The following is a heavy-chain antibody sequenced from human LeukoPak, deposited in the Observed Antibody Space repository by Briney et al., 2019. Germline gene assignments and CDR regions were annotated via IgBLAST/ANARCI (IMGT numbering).Heavy chain of an antibody. J-gene: IGHJ3*02. CDR3: ARDALPTYYYDSSGYYEAFDT. CDR1: GYTFTSYG. Sequence: GASVKVSCKASGYTFTSYGISWVRQAPGQGLEWMGWISAYNGNTNYAQKLQGRVTMTTDTSTSTAYMELRSLRSDDTAVYYCARDALPTYYYDSSGYYEAFDTWGQGTMVTVSS. CDR2: ISAYNGNT. D-gene: IGHD3-22*01. V-gene: IGHV1-18*01.